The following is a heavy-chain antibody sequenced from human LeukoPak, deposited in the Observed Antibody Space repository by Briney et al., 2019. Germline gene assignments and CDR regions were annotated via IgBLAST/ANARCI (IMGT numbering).Heavy chain of an antibody. Sequence: PSETLSLTCTFSGGSITSYYWTWIRQPPGKGLEWIGCIHSSGTTNYNPSLKSRVTISLDTSKNQFSLKMSSVTAVDTAVYYCARGDTMLRGVIDEIDPWGQGTLVTVSS. V-gene: IGHV4-59*01. CDR1: GGSITSYY. D-gene: IGHD3-10*01. CDR3: ARGDTMLRGVIDEIDP. CDR2: IHSSGTT. J-gene: IGHJ5*02.